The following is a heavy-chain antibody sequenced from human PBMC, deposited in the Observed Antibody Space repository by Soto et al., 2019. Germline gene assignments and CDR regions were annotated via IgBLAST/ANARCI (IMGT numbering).Heavy chain of an antibody. D-gene: IGHD6-13*01. CDR1: GGSFTGYY. CDR3: ARNGGNTWYYFYS. CDR2: ISHSGTT. V-gene: IGHV4-34*01. J-gene: IGHJ4*02. Sequence: QVQLQQWGAGLLKPSETLSLTCAVNGGSFTGYYGSRIRQSPEKGLEWIGEISHSGTTKYNPSLKSRVTISVDTSKNQFSLKLSSVTAADTGMYYCARNGGNTWYYFYSWGQGTVVTVSS.